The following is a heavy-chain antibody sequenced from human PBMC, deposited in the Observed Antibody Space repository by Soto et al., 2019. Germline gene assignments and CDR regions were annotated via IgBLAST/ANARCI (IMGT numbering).Heavy chain of an antibody. D-gene: IGHD6-13*01. CDR3: AREHSSSWRFDY. CDR2: ISPDKGNT. V-gene: IGHV1-8*02. Sequence: ASVKVSCKTSGYIFRNYALHWVRQAPGQGLEWMGWISPDKGNTGYAQNFQDRVTITRNTSTSTAYMELSSLRSEDTAVYYCAREHSSSWRFDYWGQGTLVTVSS. CDR1: GYIFRNYA. J-gene: IGHJ4*02.